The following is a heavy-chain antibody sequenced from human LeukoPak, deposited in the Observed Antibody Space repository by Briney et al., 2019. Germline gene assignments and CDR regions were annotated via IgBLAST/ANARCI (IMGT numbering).Heavy chain of an antibody. D-gene: IGHD3-10*01. V-gene: IGHV3-21*01. CDR1: GFTFSSYS. Sequence: KPGGSLRLSCAASGFTFSSYSMNWVRQAPGKGLEWVSSISSSSSYIYYADSVKGRFTISRDNAKNSLYLQMNSLRAEDTAVYYCARDRLLWFGEHSGAFDIWGQGTMVTVSS. J-gene: IGHJ3*02. CDR2: ISSSSSYI. CDR3: ARDRLLWFGEHSGAFDI.